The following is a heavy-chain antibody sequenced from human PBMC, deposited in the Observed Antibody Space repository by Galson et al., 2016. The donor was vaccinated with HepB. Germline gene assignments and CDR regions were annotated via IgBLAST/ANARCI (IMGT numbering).Heavy chain of an antibody. V-gene: IGHV3-23*01. J-gene: IGHJ4*02. D-gene: IGHD4/OR15-4a*01. CDR3: ARDDYSGGRGSPDY. Sequence: SLRLSCAASGFFFSGRAMSWVRQAPGKGLEWVSGINRYGATTDYAASVKGRFTISRDNSNNTLYLQMNSLTTEDTAVYYCARDDYSGGRGSPDYWGQGTLVTVSS. CDR2: INRYGATT. CDR1: GFFFSGRA.